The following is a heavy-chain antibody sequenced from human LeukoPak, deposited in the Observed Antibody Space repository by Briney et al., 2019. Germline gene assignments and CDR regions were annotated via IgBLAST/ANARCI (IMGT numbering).Heavy chain of an antibody. Sequence: SETLSLTCTVSGGSISSGSYYWRWIRQPAGKGLEWIGRIYTSGSTNYNPSLKSRVTISVDTSKNQFSLKLSSVTAADTAVYYCARSLATLLWFGELESAFDIWGQGTMVTVSS. CDR1: GGSISSGSYY. D-gene: IGHD3-10*01. CDR3: ARSLATLLWFGELESAFDI. V-gene: IGHV4-61*02. J-gene: IGHJ3*02. CDR2: IYTSGST.